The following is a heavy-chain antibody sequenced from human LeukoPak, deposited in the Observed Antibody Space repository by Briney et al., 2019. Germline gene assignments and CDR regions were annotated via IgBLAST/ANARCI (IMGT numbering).Heavy chain of an antibody. CDR2: ISYDGSNK. D-gene: IGHD1-1*01. Sequence: GRSLRLSCAASGFTFSSYAMHWVRQAPGKGLEWVAVISYDGSNKYYADSVKGRFTISRDNSKNTLYLQMNSLRAEDTAVYYCARTTNDYWVQGTLVTVSS. CDR1: GFTFSSYA. J-gene: IGHJ4*02. CDR3: ARTTNDY. V-gene: IGHV3-30-3*01.